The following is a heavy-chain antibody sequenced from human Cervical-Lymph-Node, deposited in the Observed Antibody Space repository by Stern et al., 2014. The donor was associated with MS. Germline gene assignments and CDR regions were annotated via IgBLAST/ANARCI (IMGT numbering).Heavy chain of an antibody. V-gene: IGHV1-69*06. CDR2: IIPIFGTT. CDR1: GGTLRRYA. D-gene: IGHD1-1*01. Sequence: MQLVESGAEVKKPGSSVKVSCKASGGTLRRYAISWVRQAHGQGLEWMGGIIPIFGTTNYAQKFQGRVTITADKSTSTAYMELSSLRSEDTAVYYCARDSGTDTYYYYYGMDVWGQGTTVTVSS. J-gene: IGHJ6*02. CDR3: ARDSGTDTYYYYYGMDV.